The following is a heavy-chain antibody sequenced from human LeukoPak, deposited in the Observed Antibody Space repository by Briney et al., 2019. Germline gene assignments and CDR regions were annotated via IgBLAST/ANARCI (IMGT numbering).Heavy chain of an antibody. CDR1: GYTFTSYG. CDR3: ARVGATGTTSPFDY. D-gene: IGHD1-1*01. Sequence: ASVKVSCKASGYTFTSYGISWVRQAPGQGLEWMGWINPNSGGTNYAQKFQGRVTMTRDTSISTAYMELSRLRSDDTAVYYCARVGATGTTSPFDYWGQGTLVTVSS. V-gene: IGHV1-2*02. CDR2: INPNSGGT. J-gene: IGHJ4*02.